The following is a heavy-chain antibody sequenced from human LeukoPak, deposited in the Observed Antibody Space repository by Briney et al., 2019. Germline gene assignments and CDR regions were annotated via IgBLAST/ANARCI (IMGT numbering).Heavy chain of an antibody. CDR3: ARCLWIGDSYYYYGMDV. CDR1: GFTFSSYS. D-gene: IGHD3-10*01. Sequence: GGSLRLSCAASGFTFSSYSMNWVRQAPGKGLEWVSSISSSSSYIYYADSVKGRFTISRDNAKNSLYLQMNSLRAEDTAVYYCARCLWIGDSYYYYGMDVWGQRTTVTVSS. V-gene: IGHV3-21*01. CDR2: ISSSSSYI. J-gene: IGHJ6*02.